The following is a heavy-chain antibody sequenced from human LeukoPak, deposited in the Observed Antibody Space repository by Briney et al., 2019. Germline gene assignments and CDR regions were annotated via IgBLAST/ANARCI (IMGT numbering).Heavy chain of an antibody. J-gene: IGHJ4*02. D-gene: IGHD3-16*01. CDR2: ISGTGMSI. Sequence: GGSLRLSCAASGFTFNDYYMTWIRQAPGKGLEWVSSISGTGMSIYHAGSVKGRFTVSRDNAKNSLYLQMDSLRAEDTALYYCARPADSGENSYGPGFDYWGQGTLVTVSS. V-gene: IGHV3-11*04. CDR1: GFTFNDYY. CDR3: ARPADSGENSYGPGFDY.